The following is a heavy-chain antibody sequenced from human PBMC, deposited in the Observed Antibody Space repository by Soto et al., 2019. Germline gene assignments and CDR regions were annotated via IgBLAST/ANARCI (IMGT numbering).Heavy chain of an antibody. CDR3: ARIRNIVATISAFDI. CDR2: INPSGGST. V-gene: IGHV1-46*03. D-gene: IGHD5-12*01. Sequence: GASVKVSCKASGYTFTSYYMHWVRQAPGQGLEWMGIINPSGGSTSYAQKFQGRVTMTRDTSTSTVYMELSSLSSEYTAVYYCARIRNIVATISAFDIWGQGTMVTVSS. J-gene: IGHJ3*02. CDR1: GYTFTSYY.